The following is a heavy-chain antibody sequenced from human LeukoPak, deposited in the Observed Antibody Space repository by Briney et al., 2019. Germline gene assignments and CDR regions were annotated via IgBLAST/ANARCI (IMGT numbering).Heavy chain of an antibody. CDR3: ARMRWLQSVDY. Sequence: GGSLRLSCAASGFTFSSYNMNWVRQAPGKGLEWVSSISSTSSYINYADSVKGRFTISRDKAKNSLYLQMNSLRAEDTAVYYCARMRWLQSVDYWGQGTLVTVSS. CDR2: ISSTSSYI. D-gene: IGHD5-24*01. J-gene: IGHJ4*02. CDR1: GFTFSSYN. V-gene: IGHV3-21*01.